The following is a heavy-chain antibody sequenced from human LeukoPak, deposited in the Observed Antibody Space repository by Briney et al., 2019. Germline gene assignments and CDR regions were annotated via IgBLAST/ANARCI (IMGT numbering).Heavy chain of an antibody. J-gene: IGHJ4*02. CDR2: LRGDGET. V-gene: IGHV3-23*01. Sequence: GGSLRLSCAASGFIFSNYAMSWVREAPARGLEWVSSLRGDGETFYADSVKGRFTLSRDESRNTVYFQLNNLRVEDTAEYYCAKASWVSSADAVLWGQGTLVSVSS. CDR1: GFIFSNYA. CDR3: AKASWVSSADAVL. D-gene: IGHD3-16*01.